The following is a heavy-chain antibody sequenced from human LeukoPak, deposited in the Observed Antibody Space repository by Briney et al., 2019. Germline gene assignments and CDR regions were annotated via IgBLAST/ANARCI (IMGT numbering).Heavy chain of an antibody. D-gene: IGHD3-3*01. CDR2: ISSSSSTI. CDR3: ARDTTLLRLPLRDWFDP. J-gene: IGHJ5*02. CDR1: GFTFSSYS. Sequence: GGSLRLSCAASGFTFSSYSMNWVRQAPGEGLEWVSYISSSSSTIYYADSVKGRFTISRDNAKNSLYLQMNSLRAEDTAVYYCARDTTLLRLPLRDWFDPWGQGTLVTVSS. V-gene: IGHV3-48*01.